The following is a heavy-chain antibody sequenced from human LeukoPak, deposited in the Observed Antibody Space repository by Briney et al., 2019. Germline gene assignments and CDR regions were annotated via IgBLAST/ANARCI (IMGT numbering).Heavy chain of an antibody. Sequence: PGGSLRLSCAASGFTFSSYAMHWVRQAPGKGLEWVAVISYDGSNKYYADSVKGRFTISRDNSKNTLYLQMNSLRAEDTAVYYCAKDLQYYGDYDYWGQGTLVTVSS. V-gene: IGHV3-30-3*01. J-gene: IGHJ4*02. CDR2: ISYDGSNK. D-gene: IGHD4-17*01. CDR1: GFTFSSYA. CDR3: AKDLQYYGDYDY.